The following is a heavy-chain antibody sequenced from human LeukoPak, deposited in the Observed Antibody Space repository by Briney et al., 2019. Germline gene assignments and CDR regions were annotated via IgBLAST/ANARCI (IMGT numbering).Heavy chain of an antibody. CDR2: ISGSGGNT. J-gene: IGHJ4*02. Sequence: GGSLRLSCAASGFTFSSYAMSLVRQAPGKGLEWVSAISGSGGNTYYADSVRGRFAISRDNSKNTLYLQMNSLRAEDTAIYYCAKVSWANYFDYWGQGTLVTVSS. V-gene: IGHV3-23*01. CDR1: GFTFSSYA. D-gene: IGHD6-13*01. CDR3: AKVSWANYFDY.